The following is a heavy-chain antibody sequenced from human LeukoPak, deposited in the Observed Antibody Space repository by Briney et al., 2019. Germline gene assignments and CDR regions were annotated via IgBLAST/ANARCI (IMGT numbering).Heavy chain of an antibody. CDR3: ARERTDYCSGITCTFDH. CDR1: GFTFSNYN. V-gene: IGHV3-21*01. Sequence: PGGSLTLTCATSGFTFSNYNMNWVRQAPGKGLEWVSSITSNFSYIYYADSVTGRFTISRDNAKNSLYLQMNSLRAEDTAVYYCARERTDYCSGITCTFDHWGRGTLVTVSS. D-gene: IGHD2-15*01. CDR2: ITSNFSYI. J-gene: IGHJ4*02.